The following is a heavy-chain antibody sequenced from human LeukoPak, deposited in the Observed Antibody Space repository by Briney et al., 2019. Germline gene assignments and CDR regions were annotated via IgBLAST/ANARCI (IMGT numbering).Heavy chain of an antibody. CDR3: ARGSGVTYPHFDY. J-gene: IGHJ4*02. CDR1: GFTFSSYS. CDR2: ISSSSSYI. Sequence: GGSLRLSCAASGFTFSSYSMNWVRQAPGKGLEWVSSISSSSSYIYYADSVKGRFTISRDNAKNSLYLQMNSLKTEDTAIYYCARGSGVTYPHFDYWGQGTLVTVSS. V-gene: IGHV3-21*04. D-gene: IGHD2-21*02.